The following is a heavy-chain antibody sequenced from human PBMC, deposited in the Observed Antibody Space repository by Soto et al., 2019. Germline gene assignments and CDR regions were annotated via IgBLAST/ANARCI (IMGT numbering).Heavy chain of an antibody. V-gene: IGHV1-3*01. D-gene: IGHD3-10*01. CDR1: GYIFKTYN. J-gene: IGHJ4*02. CDR3: AREMMLRGVMPPSLDS. Sequence: ASVKVSCKASGYIFKTYNIHWVRQAPGQRPEWMGWIYPGNGKTKYSWKFQDRVTISSDTFASTAYMDLSDLRSEDTAVYYCAREMMLRGVMPPSLDSWGQGTLVTASS. CDR2: IYPGNGKT.